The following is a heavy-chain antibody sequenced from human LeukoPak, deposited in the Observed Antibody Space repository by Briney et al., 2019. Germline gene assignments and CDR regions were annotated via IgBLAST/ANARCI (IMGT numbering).Heavy chain of an antibody. D-gene: IGHD2-15*01. CDR3: ASPYHCSGGSCYSGSGAFDI. CDR1: GGTFSSYA. J-gene: IGHJ3*02. Sequence: SVKVSCKASGGTFSSYAISWVRQAPGQGLEWMGGIIPIFGTANYAQKLQGRVTITADESTSTAYMELSSLRSEDTAVYYCASPYHCSGGSCYSGSGAFDIWGQGTMVTVSS. V-gene: IGHV1-69*13. CDR2: IIPIFGTA.